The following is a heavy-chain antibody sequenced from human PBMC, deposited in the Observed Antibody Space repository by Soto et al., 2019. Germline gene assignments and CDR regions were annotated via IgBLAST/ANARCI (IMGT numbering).Heavy chain of an antibody. CDR1: SGTFPKYA. J-gene: IGHJ3*01. D-gene: IGHD2-15*01. V-gene: IGHV1-69*01. Sequence: VNVYCKAPSGTFPKYALNWVRQAPGQGLEWMGGFIPIFDAANYAQNFRGRVTITADESTSTAYMDLSGLRSEDTAMFYCARKPESRGIVFWGPGTLVT. CDR3: ARKPESRGIVF. CDR2: FIPIFDAA.